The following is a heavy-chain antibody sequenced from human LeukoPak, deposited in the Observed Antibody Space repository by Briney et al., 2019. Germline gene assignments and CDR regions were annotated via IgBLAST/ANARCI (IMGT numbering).Heavy chain of an antibody. CDR3: ARRQLERPGLSYYYYYYMDV. CDR2: IYYSGST. D-gene: IGHD1-1*01. Sequence: SETLSLTCTVSGGSISSYYWSWIRQPPGKGLEWIGYIYYSGSTNYNPSLKSRVTISVDTSKNQFSLKLSSVTAADTAVYYCARRQLERPGLSYYYYYYMDVWGKGTTVTVSS. V-gene: IGHV4-59*01. CDR1: GGSISSYY. J-gene: IGHJ6*03.